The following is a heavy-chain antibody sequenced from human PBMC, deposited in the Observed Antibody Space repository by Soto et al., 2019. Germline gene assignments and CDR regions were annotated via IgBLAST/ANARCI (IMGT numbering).Heavy chain of an antibody. J-gene: IGHJ4*02. Sequence: SETLSHTCTVSGGSISSGDYYWSWIRQPPGKGLEWIGSIYYSGSPYYNPSLKSRVTISVDTSKNQFSLKLSSVTAADTAVYYCASRKSSPYFDYWGQGTLVTVSS. V-gene: IGHV4-30-4*01. D-gene: IGHD3-10*01. CDR2: IYYSGSP. CDR3: ASRKSSPYFDY. CDR1: GGSISSGDYY.